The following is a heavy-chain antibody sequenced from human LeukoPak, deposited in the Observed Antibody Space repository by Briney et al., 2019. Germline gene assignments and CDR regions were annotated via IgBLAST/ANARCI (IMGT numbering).Heavy chain of an antibody. CDR3: ARDRGGSSGAFDI. D-gene: IGHD2-15*01. V-gene: IGHV4-4*07. CDR2: ISTTGST. CDR1: GASISNSY. Sequence: SETLSLTCTVSGASISNSYWSWIRQPAGKGLEWIGRISTTGSTNYNPSLKSRVTLSVDTSKNQFSLKLSSVTAADTAVYYCARDRGGSSGAFDIWGQGTMVTVSS. J-gene: IGHJ3*02.